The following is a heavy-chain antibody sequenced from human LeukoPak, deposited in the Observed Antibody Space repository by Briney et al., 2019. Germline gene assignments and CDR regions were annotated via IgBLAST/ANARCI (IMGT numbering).Heavy chain of an antibody. D-gene: IGHD1-26*01. Sequence: SGGSLRLSCAASGFTFSSYEMNWVRQAPGKGLEWVGRTKSRPAGGTIDYAAPVRDRFTISRDDSKNTVYLQMNSLKTEDTAVYLCSVDGRSGGSSGSYTGYWGQGTLVTVSS. CDR3: SVDGRSGGSSGSYTGY. CDR2: TKSRPAGGTI. CDR1: GFTFSSYE. J-gene: IGHJ4*02. V-gene: IGHV3-15*01.